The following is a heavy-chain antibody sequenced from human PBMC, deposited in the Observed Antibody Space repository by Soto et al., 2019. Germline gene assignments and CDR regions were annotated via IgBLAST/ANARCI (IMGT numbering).Heavy chain of an antibody. D-gene: IGHD3-16*01. J-gene: IGHJ5*02. CDR3: DMDSAVGGGPVGFDP. CDR2: IKSTKDGGTI. Sequence: GSLLLSCTASGFTLSYVWMSWVRQAPGKGLEWVGRIKSTKDGGTIDYAAPVKDRFIISRDDSENTLHLQMNTLRTEDTAVYHCDMDSAVGGGPVGFDPWGQGTLVTVSS. V-gene: IGHV3-15*01. CDR1: GFTLSYVW.